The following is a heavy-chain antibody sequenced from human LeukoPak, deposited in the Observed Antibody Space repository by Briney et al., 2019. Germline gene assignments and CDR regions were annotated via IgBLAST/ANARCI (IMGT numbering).Heavy chain of an antibody. CDR1: GFTFSSYA. D-gene: IGHD2-2*01. V-gene: IGHV3-30-3*01. J-gene: IGHJ4*02. CDR2: ISYDGSNK. Sequence: HPGGSLRLSCAASGFTFSSYAIHWVRQAPGKGLEWVAVISYDGSNKYYADSVKGRFTISRDNSKNTLYLQMNSLRAEDTAVYYCASIVVVPAAYDYWGQGTLVTVSS. CDR3: ASIVVVPAAYDY.